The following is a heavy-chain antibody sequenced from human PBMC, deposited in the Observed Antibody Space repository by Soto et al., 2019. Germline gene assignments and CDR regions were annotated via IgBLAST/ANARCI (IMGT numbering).Heavy chain of an antibody. CDR3: ARDLSPSFGGGWCDALEL. J-gene: IGHJ3*01. D-gene: IGHD3-16*01. CDR1: GFTFKTDW. V-gene: IGHV3-7*04. CDR2: IKGDGTKE. Sequence: EVQLVESGGGMVQPGRSLRLSCVGSGFTFKTDWMTWVRQGPGKGLEWVANIKGDGTKENYVDSVKGRFTISRDNAKNSLYLQMNSLRVEDTAVYYCARDLSPSFGGGWCDALELWGQGTVVTVSS.